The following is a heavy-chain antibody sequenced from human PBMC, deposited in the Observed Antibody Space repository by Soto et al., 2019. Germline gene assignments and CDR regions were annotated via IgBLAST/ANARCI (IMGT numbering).Heavy chain of an antibody. V-gene: IGHV4-34*01. CDR2: INHSGST. CDR1: GGSFSGYY. D-gene: IGHD3-22*01. J-gene: IGHJ4*02. CDR3: ARYSSGYYYIDY. Sequence: ASETLSLTCAVYGGSFSGYYWSWIRQPPGKGLEWIGEINHSGSTNYNPSLKSRVTISVDTSKNQFSLKLSSVTAADTAVYYCARYSSGYYYIDYWGQGTLVTVSS.